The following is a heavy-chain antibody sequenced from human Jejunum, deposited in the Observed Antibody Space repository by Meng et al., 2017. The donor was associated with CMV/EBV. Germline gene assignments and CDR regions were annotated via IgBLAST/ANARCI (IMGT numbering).Heavy chain of an antibody. Sequence: FYWTWVRQPPGKGLEWIGYISYSGKTNYNPSLESRVTITRDTTKNQFSLNLNSATTADTAFYFCARESMVAVSRYFFYVVDVWGQGTTVTVSS. CDR2: ISYSGKT. CDR3: ARESMVAVSRYFFYVVDV. CDR1: FY. V-gene: IGHV4-59*01. D-gene: IGHD2/OR15-2a*01. J-gene: IGHJ6*02.